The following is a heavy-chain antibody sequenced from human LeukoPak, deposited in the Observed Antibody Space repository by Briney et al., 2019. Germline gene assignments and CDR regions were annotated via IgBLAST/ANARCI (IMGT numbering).Heavy chain of an antibody. CDR3: AKDASNYFWYFDL. V-gene: IGHV3-23*01. Sequence: QSGGSLRLSCAGSGFIFSTYAMTWVRQAPGKGLEWVSGISGSGDTTYYADSVKGRFTISRDNSKNTLYLQMSSLRAEDTAVYYCAKDASNYFWYFDLWGRGTLVTVSS. CDR2: ISGSGDTT. D-gene: IGHD1-1*01. CDR1: GFIFSTYA. J-gene: IGHJ2*01.